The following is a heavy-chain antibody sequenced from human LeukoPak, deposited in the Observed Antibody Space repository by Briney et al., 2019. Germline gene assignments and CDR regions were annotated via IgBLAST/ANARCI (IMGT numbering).Heavy chain of an antibody. V-gene: IGHV3-23*01. CDR3: AKGPATSYYYDSSGYSDY. Sequence: PGGSLRLSCAASGFTFSTCAMSWVRQAPGKGLEWVSAISGSGGSTYYADSVKGRFTISRDNSKNTLYLQMNSLRAEDTAVYYCAKGPATSYYYDSSGYSDYWGQGTLVTVSS. D-gene: IGHD3-22*01. CDR2: ISGSGGST. CDR1: GFTFSTCA. J-gene: IGHJ4*02.